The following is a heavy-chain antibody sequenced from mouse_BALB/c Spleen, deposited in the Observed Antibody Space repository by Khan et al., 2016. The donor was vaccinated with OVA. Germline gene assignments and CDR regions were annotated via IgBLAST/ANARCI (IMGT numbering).Heavy chain of an antibody. Sequence: EVQLQESGPRLVQPSQTLSLTCSVTGDSISSGYWSWIRKFPGNKLEYMGYMISSGYTYYNPSLKSRISITRHTSKNQYYLQLNSVTTEDTATYYCARSTYRYAFAYWGQGTLVTVSA. CDR3: ARSTYRYAFAY. CDR2: MISSGYT. CDR1: GDSISSGY. D-gene: IGHD2-14*01. J-gene: IGHJ3*01. V-gene: IGHV3-8*02.